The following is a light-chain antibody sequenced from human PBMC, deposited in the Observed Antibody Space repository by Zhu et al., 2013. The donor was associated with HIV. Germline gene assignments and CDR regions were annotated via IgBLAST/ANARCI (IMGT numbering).Light chain of an antibody. CDR1: KSIIGAGHD. V-gene: IGLV1-40*01. CDR3: AAWDDNLPGYV. J-gene: IGLJ1*01. CDR2: GNN. Sequence: QSVLTQPPSVSGAPGQRVTISCTGSKSIIGAGHDVHWYQHLPGRAPKLLIYGNNNRPSGVPDRFSGSKSGASASLAISGLRSDDEADYYCAAWDDNLPGYVFGAGTSVTVL.